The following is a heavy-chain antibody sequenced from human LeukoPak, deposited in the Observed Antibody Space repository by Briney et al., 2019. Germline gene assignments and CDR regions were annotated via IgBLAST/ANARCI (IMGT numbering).Heavy chain of an antibody. D-gene: IGHD2-2*02. CDR3: VRDTSGSESYTAC. CDR2: VKQDSSQK. V-gene: IGHV3-7*01. CDR1: GFTFSDYW. Sequence: GGSLRLSCAVSGFTFSDYWMTWVRQAPGKWLEWVANVKQDSSQKYYVDSVKGRFTISRDNAKTSLYLQLNSLRAEDTAMYYCVRDTSGSESYTACWGQGTLVTVSS. J-gene: IGHJ4*02.